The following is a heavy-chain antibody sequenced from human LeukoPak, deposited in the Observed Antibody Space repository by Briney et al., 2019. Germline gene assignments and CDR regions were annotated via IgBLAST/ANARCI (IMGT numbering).Heavy chain of an antibody. Sequence: SVKVSCKVSGYTLTELSMHWVRQAPGQGLEWMGGIIPIFGTANYAQKFQGRVTITADESTSTAYMELSSLRSEDTAVYYCARVPAIFGVVVYGMDVWGQGTTVTVSS. CDR3: ARVPAIFGVVVYGMDV. CDR1: GYTLTELS. CDR2: IIPIFGTA. V-gene: IGHV1-69*13. D-gene: IGHD3-3*01. J-gene: IGHJ6*02.